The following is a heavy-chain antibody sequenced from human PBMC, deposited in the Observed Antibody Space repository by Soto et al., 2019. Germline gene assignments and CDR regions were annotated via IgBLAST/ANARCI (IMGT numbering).Heavy chain of an antibody. D-gene: IGHD3-10*01. CDR3: AKAHYYGSGSYYYWFDP. CDR1: GFTFSSYG. Sequence: QVQLVESGGGVVQPGRSLRLSCAASGFTFSSYGMHWVRQAPGKALEWVAVISYDGSNKYYADSVKGRFTISRDNSKNTLYLQMNSLRAEDTAVYYCAKAHYYGSGSYYYWFDPWGQGTLVTVSS. J-gene: IGHJ5*02. V-gene: IGHV3-30*18. CDR2: ISYDGSNK.